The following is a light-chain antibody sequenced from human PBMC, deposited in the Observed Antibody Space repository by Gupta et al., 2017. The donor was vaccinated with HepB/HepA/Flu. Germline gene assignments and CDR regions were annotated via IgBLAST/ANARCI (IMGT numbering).Light chain of an antibody. CDR3: MQGTQWPQT. CDR1: QSLVHSNGNTY. Sequence: DVVMTQSPLSLPVNFGQPASISCRSSQSLVHSNGNTYLTWFQQRPGQSPRRLIYKVSNRDSGVPDRFSGSGSGTDFTLKISRVEAEDVGLYYCMQGTQWPQTFGQGTKVEIK. J-gene: IGKJ1*01. V-gene: IGKV2-30*02. CDR2: KVS.